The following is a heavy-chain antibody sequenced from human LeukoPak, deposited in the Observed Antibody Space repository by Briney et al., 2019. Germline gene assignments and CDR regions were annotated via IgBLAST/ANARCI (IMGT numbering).Heavy chain of an antibody. CDR1: GGSISSGSYY. D-gene: IGHD5-18*01. V-gene: IGHV4-61*02. Sequence: SQTLSLTCTVSGGSISSGSYYWSWIRQPAGKGLEWIGRIYTSGSTNYNPSLKSRVTMSVDTSKNQFSLKLSSVTAADTAVYYCARDGFVDTAMVTLDYWGQGTLVTVSS. J-gene: IGHJ4*02. CDR3: ARDGFVDTAMVTLDY. CDR2: IYTSGST.